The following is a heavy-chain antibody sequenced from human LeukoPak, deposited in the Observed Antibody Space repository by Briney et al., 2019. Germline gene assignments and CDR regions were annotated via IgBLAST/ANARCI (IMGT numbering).Heavy chain of an antibody. CDR1: GYTFTSYY. D-gene: IGHD3-22*01. CDR3: ARDLTDYDSSGYYSRTIDY. V-gene: IGHV1-2*02. Sequence: ASVKVSCKASGYTFTSYYMHWVRQAPGQGLEWMGWINPNSGGTNYAQKFQGRVTMTRDTSISTAYMELSRLRSDDTAVYYCARDLTDYDSSGYYSRTIDYWGQGTLVTVSS. CDR2: INPNSGGT. J-gene: IGHJ4*02.